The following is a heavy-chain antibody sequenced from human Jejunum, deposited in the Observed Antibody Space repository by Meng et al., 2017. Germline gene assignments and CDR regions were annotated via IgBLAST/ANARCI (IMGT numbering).Heavy chain of an antibody. CDR1: GYTFTSYW. Sequence: GGSLRLSCKGSGYTFTSYWIAWVRQMPGKGLEWMGIIYPGDSDTRYSPSFQGQVTISADKSISTAYLQWSSLKASDTAIYYCTRSYDNRKGFDYWGQGTLVTVSS. V-gene: IGHV5-51*01. J-gene: IGHJ4*02. CDR3: TRSYDNRKGFDY. CDR2: IYPGDSDT. D-gene: IGHD3-22*01.